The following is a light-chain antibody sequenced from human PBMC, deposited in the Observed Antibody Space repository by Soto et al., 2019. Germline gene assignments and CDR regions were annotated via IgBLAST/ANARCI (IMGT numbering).Light chain of an antibody. CDR1: QDIGNF. CDR3: QQYDNPPRT. V-gene: IGKV1-33*01. CDR2: DAS. J-gene: IGKJ4*01. Sequence: DIQMTQSLPTLSASVGDRVTITCQASQDIGNFLSWYQQKPGKVPKLLIFDASNLETGVPSRFSGSGSGTDFTFTISSLQPEDIATYYCQQYDNPPRTFGGGTKVDIK.